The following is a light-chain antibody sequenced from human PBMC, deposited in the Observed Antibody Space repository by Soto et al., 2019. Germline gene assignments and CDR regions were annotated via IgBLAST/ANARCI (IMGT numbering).Light chain of an antibody. V-gene: IGKV3-11*01. CDR1: QSVSSY. J-gene: IGKJ1*01. CDR3: QQRSNWPSIT. Sequence: EIVLTQSPATLSLSPGERATLSFRSSQSVSSYLAWYQQKPGQAPRLLIYDASNRATGIPARFSGSGSGTDFTLTISSLEPEDFAVYYCQQRSNWPSITFGQGTKVDIK. CDR2: DAS.